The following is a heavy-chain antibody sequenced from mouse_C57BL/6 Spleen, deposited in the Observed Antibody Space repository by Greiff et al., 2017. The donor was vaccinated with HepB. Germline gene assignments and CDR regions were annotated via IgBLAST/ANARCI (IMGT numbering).Heavy chain of an antibody. CDR1: GFNIKNTY. J-gene: IGHJ4*01. D-gene: IGHD2-5*01. CDR2: IDPANGNT. Sequence: VQLKQSVAELVRPGASVKLSCTASGFNIKNTYMHWVKQRPEQGLEWIGRIDPANGNTKYAPKFQGKATITADTSSNTAYLQRSSLTSEDTAIYYCARKGVSYYSNYDAMDYWGQGTSVTVSS. V-gene: IGHV14-3*01. CDR3: ARKGVSYYSNYDAMDY.